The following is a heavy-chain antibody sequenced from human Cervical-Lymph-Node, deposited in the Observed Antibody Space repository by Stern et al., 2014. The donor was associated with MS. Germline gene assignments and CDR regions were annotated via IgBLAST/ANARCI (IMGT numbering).Heavy chain of an antibody. CDR3: AGGHTFDF. CDR1: GYTLTRYY. J-gene: IGHJ4*02. V-gene: IGHV1-46*01. Sequence: QVQLMQSGAEVRQPGASVKVSCKASGYTLTRYYMHWVRQAPGQGLEWMGIINPSGGSASYAPKFQDRVTMTRDTSTSTVYMELSSLRSEDTAVYYCAGGHTFDFWGQGTLVTVSS. CDR2: INPSGGSA.